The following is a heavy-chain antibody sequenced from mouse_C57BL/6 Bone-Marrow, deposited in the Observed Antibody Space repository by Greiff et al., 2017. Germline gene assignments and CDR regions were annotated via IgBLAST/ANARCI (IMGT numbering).Heavy chain of an antibody. Sequence: VQLQQPGAELVKPGASVKLSCKASGYTFTSYWMHWVKQRPGQGLEWIGMIHPNSGSTNYNEKFKSNATLTVDKSSSTAYMQLSSLTSEDSAVYYCARYSNPFAMDYWGQGTSVTVSS. CDR2: IHPNSGST. CDR1: GYTFTSYW. V-gene: IGHV1-64*01. CDR3: ARYSNPFAMDY. D-gene: IGHD2-5*01. J-gene: IGHJ4*01.